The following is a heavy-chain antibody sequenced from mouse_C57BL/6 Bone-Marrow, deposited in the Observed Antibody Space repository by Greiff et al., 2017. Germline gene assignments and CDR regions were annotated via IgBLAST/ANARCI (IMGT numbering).Heavy chain of an antibody. V-gene: IGHV1-81*01. J-gene: IGHJ3*01. CDR3: ARPITTALSPWFAY. D-gene: IGHD1-2*01. CDR1: GYTFTSYG. CDR2: IYPRSGNT. Sequence: VQLQESGAELARPGASVKLSCKASGYTFTSYGISWVKQRTGQGLEWIGEIYPRSGNTYYNEKFKSKATLTVDKSSSTAYMQLSSLTSEDSAVYYCARPITTALSPWFAYWGQGTLVTVSA.